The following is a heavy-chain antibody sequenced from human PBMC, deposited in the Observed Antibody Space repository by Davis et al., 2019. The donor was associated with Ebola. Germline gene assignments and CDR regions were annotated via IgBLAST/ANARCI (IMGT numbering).Heavy chain of an antibody. CDR2: INAGNGNT. D-gene: IGHD1-1*01. V-gene: IGHV1-3*01. J-gene: IGHJ5*02. Sequence: AASVKVSCKASGYTFTSYAMHWVRQAPGQRLEWMGWINAGNGNTKYSQKFQGRVTITRDTSASTAYMELGSLRSEDTAVYYCARDRRWNNWFDPWGQGTLVTVSS. CDR1: GYTFTSYA. CDR3: ARDRRWNNWFDP.